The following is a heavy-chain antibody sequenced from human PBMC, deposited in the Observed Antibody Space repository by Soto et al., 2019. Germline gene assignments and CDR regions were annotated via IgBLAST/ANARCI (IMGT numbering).Heavy chain of an antibody. CDR2: ISGSGNST. Sequence: GGCLRLSCEASGYPFIIYGMSWVRQAPGKGLEWVSAISGSGNSTYYADSVKGRFTISRDNSKNTLYLQMNSLRAEDTAVYYCAKGIYGDYLYYLASRGNGTLVTVSS. D-gene: IGHD4-17*01. CDR1: GYPFIIYG. J-gene: IGHJ4*01. V-gene: IGHV3-23*01. CDR3: AKGIYGDYLYYLAS.